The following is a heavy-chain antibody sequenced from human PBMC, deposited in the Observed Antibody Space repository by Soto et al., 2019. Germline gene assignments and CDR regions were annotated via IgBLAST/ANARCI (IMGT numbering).Heavy chain of an antibody. Sequence: SETLSLTGTVSGGSISSYDCSWIRQPAGKGLEWIGRIYTSGSTNYNPSLKSRVTMSVDTSKNQFSLKLSSVTAADTAVYYCERETRGSSGWMYYYYYGMDVLGQGTTVTVSS. J-gene: IGHJ6*02. CDR3: ERETRGSSGWMYYYYYGMDV. CDR2: IYTSGST. CDR1: GGSISSYD. D-gene: IGHD6-19*01. V-gene: IGHV4-4*07.